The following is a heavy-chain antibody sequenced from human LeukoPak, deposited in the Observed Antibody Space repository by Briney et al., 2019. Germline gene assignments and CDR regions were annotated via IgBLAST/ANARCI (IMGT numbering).Heavy chain of an antibody. Sequence: GSLRLSCAASGFTFSNYGMHWVRQAPGKGLEWVALMRSDGSNKYYADSVKGRFTITRDNSKNTLYLQMNSLRAEDTAVYYCARAGYCSNGVCFEYFQHWGQGTLVAVSS. V-gene: IGHV3-30*02. CDR3: ARAGYCSNGVCFEYFQH. CDR1: GFTFSNYG. CDR2: MRSDGSNK. J-gene: IGHJ1*01. D-gene: IGHD2-8*01.